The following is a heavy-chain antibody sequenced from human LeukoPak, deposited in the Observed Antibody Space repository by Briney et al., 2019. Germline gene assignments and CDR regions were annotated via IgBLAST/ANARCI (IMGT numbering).Heavy chain of an antibody. Sequence: SVKVTCKASGGTFSSYAISWVRQAPGQGLEWMGGIIPIFGTANYAQKFQGRVTISTDESTSTAYMELSSLRSEDTAVYYCARDGDYDFWSGPHNWFDPWGQGTLVTVSS. CDR2: IIPIFGTA. CDR3: ARDGDYDFWSGPHNWFDP. V-gene: IGHV1-69*05. D-gene: IGHD3-3*01. CDR1: GGTFSSYA. J-gene: IGHJ5*02.